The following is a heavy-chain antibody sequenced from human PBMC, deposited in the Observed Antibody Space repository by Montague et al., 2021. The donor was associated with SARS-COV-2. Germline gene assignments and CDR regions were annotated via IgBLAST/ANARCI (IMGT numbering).Heavy chain of an antibody. CDR2: ISDSGRT. CDR1: GDSIRSYH. D-gene: IGHD6-13*01. CDR3: TRDRGIAAADNYYYGMDV. V-gene: IGHV4-59*13. Sequence: SETLSLTCTVSGDSIRSYHWTWIRQPQGKGMEWIGRISDSGRTIYNHSLKSRVTISVDTSKNQFFLNLRSMVAADTAIYYCTRDRGIAAADNYYYGMDVWGPGTTVTVSS. J-gene: IGHJ6*02.